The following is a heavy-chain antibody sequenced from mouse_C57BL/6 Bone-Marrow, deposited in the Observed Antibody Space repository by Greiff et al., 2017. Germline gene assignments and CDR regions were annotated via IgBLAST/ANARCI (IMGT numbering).Heavy chain of an antibody. CDR3: ARAYDYDDAMDY. J-gene: IGHJ4*01. CDR2: IYPGDGDT. Sequence: QVHVKQSGAELVKPGASVKISCKASGYAFSSYWMNWVKQRPGKGLEWIGQIYPGDGDTNYNGKLKGKATLTADKSSSTAYMQLSSLTSEDSAVYFCARAYDYDDAMDYWGQGTSVTVSS. CDR1: GYAFSSYW. V-gene: IGHV1-80*01. D-gene: IGHD2-4*01.